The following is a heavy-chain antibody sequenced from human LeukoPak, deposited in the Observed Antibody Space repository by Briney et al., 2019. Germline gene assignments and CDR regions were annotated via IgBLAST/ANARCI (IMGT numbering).Heavy chain of an antibody. CDR2: ISGDGGST. J-gene: IGHJ3*02. V-gene: IGHV3-43*02. Sequence: QPGGSLRLSCAASGFTFDDYAMQWVRQAPGKGLEWVSLISGDGGSTYYADSVKGRFTISRDNSKNSLYLQMNSLRTEDTALYYCAKSGDSSGLDAFDIWGQGTMVTVSS. CDR3: AKSGDSSGLDAFDI. D-gene: IGHD3-22*01. CDR1: GFTFDDYA.